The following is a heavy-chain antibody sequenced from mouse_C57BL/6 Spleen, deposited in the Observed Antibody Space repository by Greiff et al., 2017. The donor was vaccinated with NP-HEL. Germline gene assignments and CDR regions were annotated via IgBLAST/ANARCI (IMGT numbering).Heavy chain of an antibody. Sequence: VQLQQSGPELVKPGASVKISCKASGYAFSSSWMNWVKQRPGKGLEWIGRIYPGDGDTNYNGKFKGKATLTADKSSSTAYMQLSSLTSEDSAVYFCARWWDGFAYWGQGTLVTVSA. CDR1: GYAFSSSW. D-gene: IGHD1-1*02. CDR3: ARWWDGFAY. J-gene: IGHJ3*01. V-gene: IGHV1-82*01. CDR2: IYPGDGDT.